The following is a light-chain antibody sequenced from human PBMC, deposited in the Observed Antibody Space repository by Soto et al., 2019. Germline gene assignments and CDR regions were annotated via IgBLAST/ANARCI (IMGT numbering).Light chain of an antibody. J-gene: IGKJ4*01. Sequence: EIVLTQFPGTLSLSPGERATLSCRASQSVSSSYLAWYQQKPGQAPRLLIYGASSRATDIPDRFSGSGSGTDFTLTISRLEPEDFAVYYCQQYGSSPLTFGGGTKVDIK. CDR3: QQYGSSPLT. CDR2: GAS. CDR1: QSVSSSY. V-gene: IGKV3-20*01.